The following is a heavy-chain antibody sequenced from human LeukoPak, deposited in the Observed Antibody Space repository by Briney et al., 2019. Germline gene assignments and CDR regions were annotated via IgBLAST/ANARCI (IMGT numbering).Heavy chain of an antibody. Sequence: ASVKVSCKVSGYTFTDYYMHWVRQAPGQGLEWMGWISAYNGNTNYAQKLQGRVTMTTDTSTSTAYMELRSLRSDDTAVYYCARDEQWLAPFDYWGQGTLVTVSS. J-gene: IGHJ4*02. CDR2: ISAYNGNT. CDR3: ARDEQWLAPFDY. D-gene: IGHD6-19*01. V-gene: IGHV1-18*04. CDR1: GYTFTDYY.